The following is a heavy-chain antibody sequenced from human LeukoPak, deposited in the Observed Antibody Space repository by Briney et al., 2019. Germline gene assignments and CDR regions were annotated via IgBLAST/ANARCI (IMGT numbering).Heavy chain of an antibody. CDR2: IYHSGST. CDR1: GGSISSSNW. Sequence: SETLSLTCAVSGGSISSSNWWSWVRQPPGKGLEWIGEIYHSGSTNYNPSLKSRVTISVDKSKNQSSLKLSSVTAADTAVYYCARYCSSTSCPGGFDYWGQGTLVTVSS. V-gene: IGHV4-4*02. CDR3: ARYCSSTSCPGGFDY. D-gene: IGHD2-2*01. J-gene: IGHJ4*02.